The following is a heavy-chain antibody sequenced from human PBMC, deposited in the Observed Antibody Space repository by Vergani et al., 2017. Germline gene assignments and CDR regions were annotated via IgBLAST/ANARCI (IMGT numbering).Heavy chain of an antibody. Sequence: QVQLQQWGAGLLKPSETLSLTCAVYGGSFSGYYWSWIRQPPGKGLEWIGEINHSGSTNYNPSLKSRVTISVDTSKNQFSLKLSSVTAADTAVYYCARATIFGVENRWFDPWGQGTLVTVSS. CDR2: INHSGST. CDR3: ARATIFGVENRWFDP. D-gene: IGHD3-3*01. CDR1: GGSFSGYY. V-gene: IGHV4-34*01. J-gene: IGHJ5*02.